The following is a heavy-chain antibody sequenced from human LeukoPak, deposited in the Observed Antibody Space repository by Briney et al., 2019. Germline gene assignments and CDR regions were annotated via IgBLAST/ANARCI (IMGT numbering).Heavy chain of an antibody. V-gene: IGHV3-23*01. J-gene: IGHJ4*02. CDR1: GFTFSNYG. CDR2: ITGSGGST. D-gene: IGHD3-3*01. Sequence: GGSLRLSCAASGFTFSNYGLSWGRQAPGKGLEWVSGITGSGGSTYYADSVKGRFTISRDNSKNTLYLQMNSLRAEDTAIYYCARDERLLSFLKWGQGTLVTVSS. CDR3: ARDERLLSFLK.